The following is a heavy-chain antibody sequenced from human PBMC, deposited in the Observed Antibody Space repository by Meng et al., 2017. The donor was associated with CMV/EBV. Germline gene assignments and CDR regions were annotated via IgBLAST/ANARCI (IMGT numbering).Heavy chain of an antibody. D-gene: IGHD4-11*01. CDR2: ISSSGSTI. CDR1: GFTFSDYY. Sequence: GESLKISCAASGFTFSDYYMSWIRQAPGKGLEWGSYISSSGSTIYYADSVKSRFTISSDNAKNSLYLQMNSLRAEDTAVYYCARGSRTVTYYYYGMDVWGQGTTVTVSS. J-gene: IGHJ6*02. CDR3: ARGSRTVTYYYYGMDV. V-gene: IGHV3-11*01.